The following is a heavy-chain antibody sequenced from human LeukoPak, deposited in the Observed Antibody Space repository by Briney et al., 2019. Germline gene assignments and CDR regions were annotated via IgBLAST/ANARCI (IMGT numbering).Heavy chain of an antibody. D-gene: IGHD4-23*01. J-gene: IGHJ4*02. V-gene: IGHV5-51*01. CDR2: NNPSDSDT. CDR1: GYNFTNYW. CDR3: ARCANSLCAY. Sequence: GESLKSSCKGSGYNFTNYWIAWVRQMPGKGLEWMGINNPSDSDTRYTPSFQGQVTISADKSISTAYLQWSSVKASDTAMYYCARCANSLCAYWGQGSLVTVSS.